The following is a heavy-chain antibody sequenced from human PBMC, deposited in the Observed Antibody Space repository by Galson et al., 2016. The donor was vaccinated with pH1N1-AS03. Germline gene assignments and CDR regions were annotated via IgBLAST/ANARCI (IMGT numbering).Heavy chain of an antibody. Sequence: SLRLSCAASGFTFRTFGMHWVRQAPGKGLEWVAVIWNDGSLKKYGDSVKGRFIISRDNSNNTVSLEMSSLRAEDTAVYYCVTGNQTYFDYWGQGTLVTVSS. J-gene: IGHJ4*02. D-gene: IGHD2-8*02. CDR1: GFTFRTFG. V-gene: IGHV3-33*01. CDR2: IWNDGSLK. CDR3: VTGNQTYFDY.